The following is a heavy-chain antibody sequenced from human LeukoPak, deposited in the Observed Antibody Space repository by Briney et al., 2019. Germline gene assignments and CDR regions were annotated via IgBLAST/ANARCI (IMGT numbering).Heavy chain of an antibody. Sequence: GESLKISCKGSGYSFTSYWIGWVRQMPGKGLEWMGIIYPGDSDTRYSPSFQGQVTISADKSISTAYLQWSSLKASDTAMYYCARRQYSSVWYASSPFDYWGQGTLVTVSS. V-gene: IGHV5-51*01. D-gene: IGHD6-19*01. CDR1: GYSFTSYW. J-gene: IGHJ4*02. CDR2: IYPGDSDT. CDR3: ARRQYSSVWYASSPFDY.